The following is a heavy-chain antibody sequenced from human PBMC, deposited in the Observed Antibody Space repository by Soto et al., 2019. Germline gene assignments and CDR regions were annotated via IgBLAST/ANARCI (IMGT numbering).Heavy chain of an antibody. D-gene: IGHD2-21*01. CDR2: INPNSGGT. CDR3: ARGEELGDGGIRYYYYGMDV. Sequence: ASVKVSCKASGYTFTGYYMHWVRQAPGQGLEWMGWINPNSGGTNYAQKFQGWVTMTRDTSISTAYMELSRLRSDDTAVYYCARGEELGDGGIRYYYYGMDVWGQGTTVTVSS. V-gene: IGHV1-2*04. CDR1: GYTFTGYY. J-gene: IGHJ6*02.